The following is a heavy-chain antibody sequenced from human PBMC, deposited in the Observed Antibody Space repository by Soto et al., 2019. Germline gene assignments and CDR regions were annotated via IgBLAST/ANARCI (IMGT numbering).Heavy chain of an antibody. V-gene: IGHV4-31*03. D-gene: IGHD5-18*01. CDR1: GGSISSAAYY. J-gene: IGHJ4*02. CDR3: AREYTYGSNFFDC. CDR2: ISHSGST. Sequence: QVQLQESGPGLVKPSQTLSLTCTVSGGSISSAAYYWSWIRQHPGKGLEWIGYISHSGSTYYTPSLKRRLIISADTSKHQFSVNLTSVTAADTAVYYCAREYTYGSNFFDCWGQGALVTVSS.